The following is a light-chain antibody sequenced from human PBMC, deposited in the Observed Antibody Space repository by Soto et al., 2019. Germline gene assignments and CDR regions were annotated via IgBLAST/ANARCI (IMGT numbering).Light chain of an antibody. Sequence: DIQMTQSPSTLSASVGDRVTITCRASQSISTWLAWYQQKPGKAPNLLIYKASSLESGVPSRFSGSGSGTEFTLTIRSLQPDDFATYYCQQYNSPWTFGQGTKVEIK. V-gene: IGKV1-5*03. CDR2: KAS. J-gene: IGKJ1*01. CDR3: QQYNSPWT. CDR1: QSISTW.